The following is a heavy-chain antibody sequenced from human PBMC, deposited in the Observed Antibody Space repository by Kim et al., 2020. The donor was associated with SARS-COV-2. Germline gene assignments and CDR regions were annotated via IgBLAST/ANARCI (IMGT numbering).Heavy chain of an antibody. D-gene: IGHD3-22*01. CDR3: ARAPITFIVVVTAFDI. V-gene: IGHV4-31*03. CDR1: GGSISSGGYY. J-gene: IGHJ3*02. Sequence: SETLSLTCTVSGGSISSGGYYWSWVRQHPGKGLEWIGYIYYSGSTYYKPSLKSRVTISVDTSKNQFSLKLSSVTAADTAVYYCARAPITFIVVVTAFDIWGQGTMVTVSS. CDR2: IYYSGST.